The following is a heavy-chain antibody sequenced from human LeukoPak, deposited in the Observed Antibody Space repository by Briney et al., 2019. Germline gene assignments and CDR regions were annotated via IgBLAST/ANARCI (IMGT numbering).Heavy chain of an antibody. V-gene: IGHV1-2*02. J-gene: IGHJ3*02. D-gene: IGHD6-19*01. CDR1: GYTFTDSY. Sequence: ASVKVSCKASGYTFTDSYMHWVRQAPGQGLEWMGWINPNSGGTKYAQKFQGRVTMTRDTSIRTAYMELSRLRSDDTAVYYCAREYSSGWNDAFDIWGQGTMVTVSS. CDR3: AREYSSGWNDAFDI. CDR2: INPNSGGT.